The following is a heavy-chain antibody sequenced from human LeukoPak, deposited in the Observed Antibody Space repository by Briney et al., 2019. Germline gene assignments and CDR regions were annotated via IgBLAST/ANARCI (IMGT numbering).Heavy chain of an antibody. Sequence: PSETLSLTCTVSNGSISSSSYYWGWIRQPPGEGVEWIGSVYYSGSTHYNPSLKSRVTISVDTSKNQFSLKLTSVTAADTAVYYCARDGAARPGYYMDVWGKGTTVTVSS. CDR1: NGSISSSSYY. CDR2: VYYSGST. D-gene: IGHD6-6*01. CDR3: ARDGAARPGYYMDV. V-gene: IGHV4-39*07. J-gene: IGHJ6*03.